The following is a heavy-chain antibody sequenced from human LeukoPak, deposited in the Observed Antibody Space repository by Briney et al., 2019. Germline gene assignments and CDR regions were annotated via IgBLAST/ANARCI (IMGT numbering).Heavy chain of an antibody. Sequence: PGGSLRLSCAGSGFTFSNYGMHWVRQAPGKGPEWVAVISYDGTNKYYADSVKGRFTISRDNSKNTLYLQMNSLRAEDTAVYYCARSHTVAGTLYYYGMDVWGQGTTVTVSS. D-gene: IGHD6-19*01. CDR2: ISYDGTNK. J-gene: IGHJ6*02. CDR1: GFTFSNYG. CDR3: ARSHTVAGTLYYYGMDV. V-gene: IGHV3-30*03.